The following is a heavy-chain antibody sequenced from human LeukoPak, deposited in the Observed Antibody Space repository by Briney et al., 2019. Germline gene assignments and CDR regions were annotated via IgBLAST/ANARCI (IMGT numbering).Heavy chain of an antibody. CDR2: ISYDGNNK. V-gene: IGHV3-30*04. Sequence: GGSLRLSCAASGFTFNSYAMHWVRQAPGKGLECVAVISYDGNNKYYADSVKGRFTISRDNSKNTLYLQMNSLRAEDTAVYYCARAPGPVLRYFDWLYFDYWGQGTLVTVSS. D-gene: IGHD3-9*01. CDR1: GFTFNSYA. J-gene: IGHJ4*02. CDR3: ARAPGPVLRYFDWLYFDY.